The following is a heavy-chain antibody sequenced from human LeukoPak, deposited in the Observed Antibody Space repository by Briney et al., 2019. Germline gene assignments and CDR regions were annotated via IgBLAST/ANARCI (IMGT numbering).Heavy chain of an antibody. V-gene: IGHV4-4*09. CDR1: GDSISSYY. J-gene: IGHJ3*02. CDR3: ARQSCSSTSCPHRNVFDI. Sequence: SETLSLTCTVSGDSISSYYWSWIRQPPGRGLEWIGYIYTSGSTNYNPSLKSRVTISVDMSKNQFSLQLSSVTAADTAVYYCARQSCSSTSCPHRNVFDIWGQGTMVTVSS. CDR2: IYTSGST. D-gene: IGHD2-2*01.